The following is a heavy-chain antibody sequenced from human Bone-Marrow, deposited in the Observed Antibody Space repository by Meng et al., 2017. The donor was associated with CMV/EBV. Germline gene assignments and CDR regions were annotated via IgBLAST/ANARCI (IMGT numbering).Heavy chain of an antibody. D-gene: IGHD6-6*01. CDR2: INPNSGGT. V-gene: IGHV1-2*02. CDR3: ARTFDRTARLGSYYYYGMDV. Sequence: ASVKVSCKASGYTFTGYYMHWVRQAPGQGLEWMGWINPNSGGTNYAQKFQGRVTMTRDTSISTAYMELSRLRSDDTAVYYCARTFDRTARLGSYYYYGMDVWGQGTTVTFSS. J-gene: IGHJ6*02. CDR1: GYTFTGYY.